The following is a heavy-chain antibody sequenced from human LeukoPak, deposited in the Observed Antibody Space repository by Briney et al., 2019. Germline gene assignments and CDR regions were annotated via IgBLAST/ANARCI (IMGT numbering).Heavy chain of an antibody. Sequence: GASVKVSCKASGYTLTTYGLSWVRQAPGRGLEWMGWISAYSGNTNYAQKFQGRVTMTTDTSTSTAYMELWSLTSDDTALYYCARDLHSSGWYWFDTWGQGTLVTVSS. CDR1: GYTLTTYG. CDR3: ARDLHSSGWYWFDT. J-gene: IGHJ5*02. V-gene: IGHV1-18*01. CDR2: ISAYSGNT. D-gene: IGHD6-19*01.